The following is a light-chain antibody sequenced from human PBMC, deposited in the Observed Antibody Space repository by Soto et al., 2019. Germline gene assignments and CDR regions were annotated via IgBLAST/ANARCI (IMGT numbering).Light chain of an antibody. CDR1: QSVSSK. V-gene: IGKV3-15*01. Sequence: EIVMTQSPATLSVSPGERVTLSCRASQSVSSKLAWYQQRPGQAPRLLIYGAFSRATGIPARFSGSGSGTEFTLTISSLQSEDFVVYFCQQYNDWPFTFGPGNKVDIK. CDR3: QQYNDWPFT. CDR2: GAF. J-gene: IGKJ3*01.